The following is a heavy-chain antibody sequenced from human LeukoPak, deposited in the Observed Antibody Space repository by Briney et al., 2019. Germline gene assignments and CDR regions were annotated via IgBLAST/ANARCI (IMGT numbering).Heavy chain of an antibody. CDR1: GYTFTSYG. D-gene: IGHD4-17*01. J-gene: IGHJ3*02. Sequence: ASVKVSCKASGYTFTSYGISWVRQAPGQGLEWMGWISAYNGNTNYAQKLQGRVTMTKDTSTSTAYMELRSLRSDDTAVYYCARVFYTTVTIPFDAFDIWGQGTMVTVSS. CDR2: ISAYNGNT. V-gene: IGHV1-18*01. CDR3: ARVFYTTVTIPFDAFDI.